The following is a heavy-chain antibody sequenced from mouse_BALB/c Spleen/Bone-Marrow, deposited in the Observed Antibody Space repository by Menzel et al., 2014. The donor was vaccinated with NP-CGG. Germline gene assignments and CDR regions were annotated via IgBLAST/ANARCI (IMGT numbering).Heavy chain of an antibody. CDR1: KFTFSNYW. CDR2: IRLKSNNYAT. D-gene: IGHD4-1*02. CDR3: TSRLINWDDYAMDY. V-gene: IGHV6-6*02. J-gene: IGHJ4*01. Sequence: EVKLVESGGGLVQPGGSMKLSCVASKFTFSNYWINWVRQSPEKGLEWVAEIRLKSNNYATHYAESVKGRFTISRDDSKSSVYLQMNNLRAEDTGIYYCTSRLINWDDYAMDYWGQGTSVTVSS.